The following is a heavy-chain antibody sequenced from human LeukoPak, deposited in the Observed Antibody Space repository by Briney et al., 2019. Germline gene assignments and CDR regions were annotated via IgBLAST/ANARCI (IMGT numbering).Heavy chain of an antibody. D-gene: IGHD2-2*01. V-gene: IGHV3-23*01. CDR1: GFTFTNYA. CDR3: AKLRVEVVPAAMPNY. Sequence: GGSLRLPCAASGFTFTNYAMHWVCQAPGKGLEWVSTISGSGGSTYYADSMKGRFTISRDNSKNTLYLQMNSLRAEDTAVYYCAKLRVEVVPAAMPNYWGQGTLVTVSS. J-gene: IGHJ4*02. CDR2: ISGSGGST.